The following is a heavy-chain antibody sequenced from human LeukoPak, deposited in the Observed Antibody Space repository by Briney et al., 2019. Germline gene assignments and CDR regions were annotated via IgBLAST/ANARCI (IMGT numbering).Heavy chain of an antibody. CDR1: GYTFTGYY. V-gene: IGHV1-2*02. CDR2: INPNSGGT. CDR3: ARDPVTQYYYYGMDV. J-gene: IGHJ6*02. D-gene: IGHD5-18*01. Sequence: ASVKVSCKASGYTFTGYYMHWVRQAPGQGLEWMGWINPNSGGTNYAQKFQGRVTMTRDTFISTAYMELSRLRSDDTAVYYCARDPVTQYYYYGMDVWGQGTTVTVSS.